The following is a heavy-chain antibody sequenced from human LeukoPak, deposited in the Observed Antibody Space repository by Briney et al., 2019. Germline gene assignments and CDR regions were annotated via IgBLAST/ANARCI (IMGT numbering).Heavy chain of an antibody. D-gene: IGHD2-21*02. CDR1: GGSFSGYY. CDR2: INHSGST. J-gene: IGHJ5*02. Sequence: SETLSLTCAVYGGSFSGYYWSWIRQPPGKGLEWIGEINHSGSTNYNPSLKSRVTISVDTSKNQFSLKLSFVTAADTAVYYCARGHIVVVTAMDNWFDPWGQGTLVTVSS. V-gene: IGHV4-34*01. CDR3: ARGHIVVVTAMDNWFDP.